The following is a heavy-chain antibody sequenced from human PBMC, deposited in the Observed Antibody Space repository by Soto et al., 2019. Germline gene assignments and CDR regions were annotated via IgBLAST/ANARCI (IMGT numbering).Heavy chain of an antibody. J-gene: IGHJ4*02. CDR1: GYTFINYG. Sequence: QVQLMQSGAEVKKPGASVKVSCKASGYTFINYGINWVRQAPGQGLEWMGWISAYNGNTKDAQKLQGRVTLTTDTSTSTAYMELTGRRYDDTAVYYSAREMVTFGGVRDSGYWGQGTLVTGPS. CDR3: AREMVTFGGVRDSGY. CDR2: ISAYNGNT. V-gene: IGHV1-18*01. D-gene: IGHD3-16*01.